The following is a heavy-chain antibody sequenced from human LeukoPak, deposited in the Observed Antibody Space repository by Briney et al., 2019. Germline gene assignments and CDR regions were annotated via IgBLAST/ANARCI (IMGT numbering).Heavy chain of an antibody. D-gene: IGHD3-22*01. CDR1: GGSFSGYY. V-gene: IGHV4-34*01. J-gene: IGHJ4*02. CDR2: INHSGST. CDR3: ARRIDEYYDSSGYSIDY. Sequence: SETLSLTCAVYGGSFSGYYWSWIRQPPGKGLEWIGEINHSGSTNYNPSLKSRVTISVDTSKNQFSLKLSSVTAADTAVYYCARRIDEYYDSSGYSIDYWGQGTLVTVSS.